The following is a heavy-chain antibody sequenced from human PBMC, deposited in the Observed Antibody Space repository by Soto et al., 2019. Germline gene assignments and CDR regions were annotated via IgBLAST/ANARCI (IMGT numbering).Heavy chain of an antibody. V-gene: IGHV2-5*02. CDR3: AHRAAGGNCGDVFDY. CDR1: GFSLSTSGVG. D-gene: IGHD2-15*01. CDR2: IYWDDDT. Sequence: QITLKESGPTLVKPTQTLTLTCTFSGFSLSTSGVGVGWMRQPPGKALEWLALIYWDDDTRYRPSLKTRLTITKDTSKNQVVLTMTNMDPADTATYYCAHRAAGGNCGDVFDYWGQGTLVTVSS. J-gene: IGHJ4*02.